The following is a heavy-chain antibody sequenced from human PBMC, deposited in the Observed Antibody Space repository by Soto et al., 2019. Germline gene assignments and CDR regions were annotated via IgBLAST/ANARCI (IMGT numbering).Heavy chain of an antibody. D-gene: IGHD6-6*01. CDR2: IYHSEST. V-gene: IGHV4-30-2*01. Sequence: QLQLQESGSGLVKPSQTLSLTCAVSGGSISSGGYSWSWIRQPPGKGLEWIGYIYHSESTYYNPSLKRRVTISVDRSKNQFSLRLSSVTAADTAVYYCAGGIAARPLGYWGQGTLVTVSS. J-gene: IGHJ4*02. CDR1: GGSISSGGYS. CDR3: AGGIAARPLGY.